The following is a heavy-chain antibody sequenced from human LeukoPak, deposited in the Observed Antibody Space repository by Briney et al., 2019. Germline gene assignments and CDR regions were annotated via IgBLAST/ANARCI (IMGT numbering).Heavy chain of an antibody. Sequence: AGSLRLSCAASGFTFSSYAMSWVRQAPGKGLEWVSSISGSGGNTYYADSVKGRYTISRDNSKNTLYMQMNSLRAEDTAVYYCAKLVTHFDYWGQGTLVTVSS. D-gene: IGHD4-23*01. CDR1: GFTFSSYA. CDR3: AKLVTHFDY. CDR2: ISGSGGNT. V-gene: IGHV3-23*01. J-gene: IGHJ4*02.